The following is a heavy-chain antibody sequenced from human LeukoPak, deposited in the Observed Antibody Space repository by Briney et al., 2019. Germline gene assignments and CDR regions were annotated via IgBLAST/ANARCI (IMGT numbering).Heavy chain of an antibody. CDR3: VMGYYFDS. V-gene: IGHV3-23*01. D-gene: IGHD3-16*01. Sequence: GGSLRLSCEASGFTFSSYAMHWVRQAPGKGLEWVSGINDNGRSTYYAESVKGRFTISRDSSKSTLYLQVNSLRAEDTAVYYCVMGYYFDSWGQGTLVTVSS. J-gene: IGHJ4*02. CDR2: INDNGRST. CDR1: GFTFSSYA.